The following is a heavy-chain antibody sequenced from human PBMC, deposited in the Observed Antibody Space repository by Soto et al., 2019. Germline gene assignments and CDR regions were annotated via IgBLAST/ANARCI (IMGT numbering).Heavy chain of an antibody. CDR3: ARDHDLDNWNSGFGYYYYYMDV. CDR2: ISAYNGNT. CDR1: GYTFTSYG. V-gene: IGHV1-18*01. Sequence: ASVKVSCKASGYTFTSYGISWVRQAPGQGLEWMGWISAYNGNTNYAQKLQGRVTMTTDTSTSTAYMELRSLRSDDTAVYYCARDHDLDNWNSGFGYYYYYMDVWGKGTTVTVSS. D-gene: IGHD1-7*01. J-gene: IGHJ6*03.